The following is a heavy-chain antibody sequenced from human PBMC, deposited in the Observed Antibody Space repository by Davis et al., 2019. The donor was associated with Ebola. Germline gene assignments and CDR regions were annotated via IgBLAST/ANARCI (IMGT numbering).Heavy chain of an antibody. CDR1: GYTFTSHY. Sequence: AASVKVSCKASGYTFTSHYMHWVRQAPGQGLEWMVLINPSGGSTSYAQKFQGRVTITADKSTSTAYMELSSLRSEDTAVYYCAGGEGQYGDYANLYYYYGMDVWGQGTTVTVSS. V-gene: IGHV1-46*01. CDR2: INPSGGST. CDR3: AGGEGQYGDYANLYYYYGMDV. D-gene: IGHD4-17*01. J-gene: IGHJ6*02.